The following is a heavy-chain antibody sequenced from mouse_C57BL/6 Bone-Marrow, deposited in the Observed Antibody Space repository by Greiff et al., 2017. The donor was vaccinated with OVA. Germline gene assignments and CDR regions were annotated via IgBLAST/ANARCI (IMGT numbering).Heavy chain of an antibody. J-gene: IGHJ4*01. CDR2: ISSGGDSI. CDR1: GFTFSSYA. CDR3: TRGGYDYGYAMDY. D-gene: IGHD2-4*01. Sequence: EVQLVESGEGLVKPGGSLKLSCAASGFTFSSYAMSWVRQTPEKRLEWVAYISSGGDSIYYAGAVMGRYTTSRDNARNTLYLKMSNLKSEVTAMYYYTRGGYDYGYAMDYWGQGTSVTVSS. V-gene: IGHV5-9-1*02.